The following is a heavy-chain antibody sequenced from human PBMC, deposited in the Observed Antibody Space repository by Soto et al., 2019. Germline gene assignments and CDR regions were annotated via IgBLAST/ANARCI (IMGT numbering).Heavy chain of an antibody. Sequence: ASVKVSCKASGFTFTSSAVQWVRQARLQLLEWIGCIVVGSGNTNYAQKFQERVTITRDMYTSTAYMELSSLRSEDTAVYYCAADQDDCWSGQDYYYYAMEVWGQGTKVTVSS. D-gene: IGHD3-3*01. CDR2: IVVGSGNT. J-gene: IGHJ6*02. CDR3: AADQDDCWSGQDYYYYAMEV. V-gene: IGHV1-58*01. CDR1: GFTFTSSA.